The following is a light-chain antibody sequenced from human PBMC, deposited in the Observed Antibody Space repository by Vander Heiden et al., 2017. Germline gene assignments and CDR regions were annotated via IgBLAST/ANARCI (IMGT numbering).Light chain of an antibody. CDR2: WAS. V-gene: IGKV4-1*01. CDR3: QQYYSTPRT. CDR1: QSVLYSSNNKNY. J-gene: IGKJ1*01. Sequence: DIVLTQSPESLAVSLGERATINCKSSQSVLYSSNNKNYLAWYQQQPGQPPKLLIYWASTRESGVPDRFSGSGSGTDFTLTISSLQAEDVAVYYCQQYYSTPRTFGQGTKVEIK.